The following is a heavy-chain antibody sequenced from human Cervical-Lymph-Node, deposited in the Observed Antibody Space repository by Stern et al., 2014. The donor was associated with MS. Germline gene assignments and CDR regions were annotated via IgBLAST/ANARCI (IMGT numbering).Heavy chain of an antibody. V-gene: IGHV1-46*01. CDR1: GYTFTSNK. CDR2: INPGGGST. Sequence: EKLEESGAEVKKPGASVKVSCKAFGYTFTSNKMHWVRQAPGQGLEWMGIINPGGGSTRYAQKLQGRVTMTRDTSTSTVYMELTSLRSEDTAVYSCARDNGGWSVDSWGQGTLVIVSS. CDR3: ARDNGGWSVDS. J-gene: IGHJ4*02. D-gene: IGHD6-19*01.